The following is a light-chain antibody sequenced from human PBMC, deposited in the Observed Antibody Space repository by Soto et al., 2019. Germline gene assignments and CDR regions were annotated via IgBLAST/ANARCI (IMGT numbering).Light chain of an antibody. CDR1: QNIRNW. Sequence: DIQMTHSPSTLSASVGASFNITCRASQNIRNWLAWYQQKPGKAPNPLIYDASSLKSGVPSRFSGIGSGTDFTLTISSLKTEDFANYYCQQSYSKHIVTFGHGTRLEIK. J-gene: IGKJ5*01. CDR3: QQSYSKHIVT. V-gene: IGKV1-5*01. CDR2: DAS.